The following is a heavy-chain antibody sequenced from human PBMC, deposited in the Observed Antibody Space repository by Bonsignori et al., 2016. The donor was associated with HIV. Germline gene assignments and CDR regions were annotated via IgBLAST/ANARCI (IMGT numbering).Heavy chain of an antibody. CDR3: AKDQEGGYSPRAFDI. V-gene: IGHV3-30*18. CDR1: GFTFSSYG. D-gene: IGHD5-18*01. Sequence: GGSLRLSCAASGFTFSSYGMHWVRQAPGKGLEWVAVISYDGSNKYYADSVKGRFTISRDNSKNTLYLQMNSLRAEDTAVYYCAKDQEGGYSPRAFDIWGPRDNGHRLL. J-gene: IGHJ3*02. CDR2: ISYDGSNK.